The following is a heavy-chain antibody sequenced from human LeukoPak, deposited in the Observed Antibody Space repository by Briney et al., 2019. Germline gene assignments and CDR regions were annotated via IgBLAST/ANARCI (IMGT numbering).Heavy chain of an antibody. CDR3: VRDLAYAFDT. Sequence: GGSLRLSCSASGFAFSTFSFNWVRQAPGKGLEWLSYIRSSSSVADSVKGRFTIPRDDAKHSLHLHMNSLRAEDTAVYYCVRDLAYAFDTWGQGTMVTVSS. CDR1: GFAFSTFS. CDR2: IRSSSS. V-gene: IGHV3-48*01. J-gene: IGHJ3*02.